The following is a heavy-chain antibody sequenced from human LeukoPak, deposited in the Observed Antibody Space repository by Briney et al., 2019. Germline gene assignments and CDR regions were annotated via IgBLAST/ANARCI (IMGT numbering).Heavy chain of an antibody. D-gene: IGHD3-9*01. CDR2: INPSGGST. CDR3: ARSAAYYNEADI. J-gene: IGHJ3*02. V-gene: IGHV1-46*01. Sequence: ASVKVSCKTSGYTFTSYYIHWVRQAPGQGLEWMGIINPSGGSTTCAQKFQGRLTMTSATSTSTVYMELSSLRSEDTAVYYCARSAAYYNEADIWGQGTMVTVSS. CDR1: GYTFTSYY.